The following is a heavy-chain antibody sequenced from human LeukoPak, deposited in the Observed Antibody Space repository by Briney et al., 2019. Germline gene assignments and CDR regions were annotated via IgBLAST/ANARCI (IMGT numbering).Heavy chain of an antibody. Sequence: PGRSLRLSCAASGFTFSSYAMHWVRQAPGKGLEWVAVISHDGSNKYYADSVKGRFTISRDNSKNTLYLQMNSLRAEDTAVYYCARDPRWLAYCGGDCYPTYFDYWGQGTMVTVSS. V-gene: IGHV3-30-3*01. CDR2: ISHDGSNK. J-gene: IGHJ4*02. CDR1: GFTFSSYA. D-gene: IGHD2-21*02. CDR3: ARDPRWLAYCGGDCYPTYFDY.